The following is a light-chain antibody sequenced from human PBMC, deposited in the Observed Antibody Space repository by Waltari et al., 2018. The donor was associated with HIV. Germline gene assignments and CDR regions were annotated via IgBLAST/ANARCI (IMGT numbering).Light chain of an antibody. CDR3: ATWDDSLNGVL. J-gene: IGLJ2*01. CDR1: SSNIGSNS. V-gene: IGLV1-47*01. CDR2: RDT. Sequence: SVLTQPPSASGTPGQKVTISCSGSSSNIGSNSVFWYQQLPGAAPKLLIYRDTQRPSGGPDRFPGSKSGTSASRAISGLRSEDEAVYSCATWDDSLNGVLFGGGTNLNVL.